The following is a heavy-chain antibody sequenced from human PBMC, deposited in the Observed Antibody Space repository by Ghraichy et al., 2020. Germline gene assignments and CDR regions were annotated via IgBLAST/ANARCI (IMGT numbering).Heavy chain of an antibody. Sequence: LTCEASGFTFRSYWMHWVRQDPGRGLVWVARIKSDGSGTIYADSVKGRFTISRDNAKNTVYLQMNSLRADDTAVYHCARDWFYAIDLWGQGIQVTVSS. CDR2: IKSDGSGT. J-gene: IGHJ5*02. V-gene: IGHV3-74*01. CDR3: ARDWFYAIDL. D-gene: IGHD2-21*01. CDR1: GFTFRSYW.